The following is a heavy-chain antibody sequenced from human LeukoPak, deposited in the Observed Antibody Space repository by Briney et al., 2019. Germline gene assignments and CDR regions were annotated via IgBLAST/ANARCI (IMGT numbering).Heavy chain of an antibody. D-gene: IGHD2-2*01. V-gene: IGHV3-66*02. CDR1: GFTVSSNY. Sequence: GGSLRLSCAASGFTVSSNYMSWVRQAPGKGLEWVSVIYSGGSTYYADSVKGRFTISRDNSKNTLYLQMNSLRAEDTAVYYCAGGTVVVPAARSWDYWGREPWSPSPQ. CDR3: AGGTVVVPAARSWDY. CDR2: IYSGGST. J-gene: IGHJ4*02.